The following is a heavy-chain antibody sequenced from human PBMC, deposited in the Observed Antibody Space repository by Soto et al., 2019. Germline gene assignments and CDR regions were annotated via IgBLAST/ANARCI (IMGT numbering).Heavy chain of an antibody. CDR3: AREYYDILTGYHHPLNY. CDR1: GFTFSDYA. D-gene: IGHD3-9*01. V-gene: IGHV3-23*01. J-gene: IGHJ4*02. CDR2: ISGAGSSA. Sequence: GSLRLSCAASGFTFSDYAMSWVRQAPGKGLEWVSAISGAGSSASHASSVQGRFVISRDNSKNTLFLQMNSLRAEDTAVYYCAREYYDILTGYHHPLNYWGQGTLVTVSS.